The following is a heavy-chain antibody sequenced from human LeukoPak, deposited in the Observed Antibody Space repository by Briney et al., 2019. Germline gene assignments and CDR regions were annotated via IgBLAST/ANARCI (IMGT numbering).Heavy chain of an antibody. CDR2: IYSGGST. D-gene: IGHD6-13*01. CDR3: ARVLAGNFDY. V-gene: IGHV3-53*01. CDR1: GIIVRNNY. J-gene: IGHJ4*02. Sequence: GGSLRLSCVAPGIIVRNNYMSWVRQAPGKGLEWVSVIYSGGSTYYADSVKGRFTISRDNSKNTLYLQMNSLRAEDTAVYYCARVLAGNFDYWGQGTLVTVSS.